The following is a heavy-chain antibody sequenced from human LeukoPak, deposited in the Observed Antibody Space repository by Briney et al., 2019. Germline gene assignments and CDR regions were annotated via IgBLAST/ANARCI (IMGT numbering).Heavy chain of an antibody. D-gene: IGHD3-22*01. J-gene: IGHJ5*02. CDR2: IYTSGST. Sequence: SETLSLTCTVSGGSISSYYWSWIRQPAGKGLEWIGRIYTSGSTNYNPSLESRVTMSVDTSSNQLSLKLSSVTAADTAVYYCARVGDSSGYEYWFDPWGQGTLVTVSS. CDR1: GGSISSYY. V-gene: IGHV4-4*07. CDR3: ARVGDSSGYEYWFDP.